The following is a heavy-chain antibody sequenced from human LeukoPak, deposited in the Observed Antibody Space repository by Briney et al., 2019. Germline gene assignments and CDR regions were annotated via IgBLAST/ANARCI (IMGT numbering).Heavy chain of an antibody. CDR1: GGSINSYY. CDR3: ARGEDNWFDP. D-gene: IGHD1-26*01. J-gene: IGHJ5*02. CDR2: IYYSGST. V-gene: IGHV4-39*07. Sequence: SETLSLTCTVSGGSINSYYWGWIRQPPGKGLEWIGSIYYSGSTYYNPSLKSRVTISVDTSKNQFSLKLSSVTAADTAVYYCARGEDNWFDPWGQGTLVTVSS.